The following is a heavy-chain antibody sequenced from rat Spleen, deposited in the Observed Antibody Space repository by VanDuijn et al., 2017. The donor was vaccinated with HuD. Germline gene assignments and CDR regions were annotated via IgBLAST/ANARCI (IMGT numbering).Heavy chain of an antibody. D-gene: IGHD1-2*01. CDR1: GFTFSHYG. CDR3: ATDDYSSY. V-gene: IGHV5-29*01. J-gene: IGHJ2*01. CDR2: ISPCGGYT. Sequence: EVQLVESGGGLVQPGRSLKVSCVASGFTFSHYGMAWVCQAPTKGLEWVATISPCGGYTYYRDSVKGRFTISRDNAKSTLYLQMDSLRSEDTATYYCATDDYSSYWDQGVMVTVSS.